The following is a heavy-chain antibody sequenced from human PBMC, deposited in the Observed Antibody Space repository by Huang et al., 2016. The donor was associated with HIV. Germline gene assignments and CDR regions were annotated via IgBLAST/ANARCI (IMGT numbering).Heavy chain of an antibody. CDR3: AKDGADEEWDIDY. D-gene: IGHD1-26*01. Sequence: VQLVESGGGVVQPGRSLRLACAASGFSFSTYGLHCVRQAPGKGLEWVAVISYDGSNKYYAHSVKCRFTISRDTSENKVYLQMNSLRHEDTAVYYCAKDGADEEWDIDYWGQGTLVTVSS. CDR2: ISYDGSNK. CDR1: GFSFSTYG. J-gene: IGHJ4*02. V-gene: IGHV3-30*18.